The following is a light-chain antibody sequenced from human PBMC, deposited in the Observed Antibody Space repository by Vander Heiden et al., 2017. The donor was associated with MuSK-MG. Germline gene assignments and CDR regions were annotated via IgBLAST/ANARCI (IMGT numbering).Light chain of an antibody. CDR1: QSFSTN. CDR2: DAY. CDR3: HQYYDWPMSI. V-gene: IGKV3-15*01. Sequence: EIVLTQSPATLSVSPGDSVTLSCRASQSFSTNLAWYQQKPGQAPRLLIYDAYTTAAGVPARFSGSGSGTEFTLTISTVQSEDFAVYYCHQYYDWPMSIFGQETKLEIK. J-gene: IGKJ2*01.